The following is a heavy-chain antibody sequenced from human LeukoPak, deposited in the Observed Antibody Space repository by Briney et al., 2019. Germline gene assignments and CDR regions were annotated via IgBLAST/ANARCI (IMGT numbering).Heavy chain of an antibody. CDR3: AREPYGDYFDY. D-gene: IGHD4-17*01. CDR2: IKQDGSEK. Sequence: GGSLRLSCVPSGFTFSSYWMSWVRQAPGKGLEWVANIKQDGSEKYYVDSVKGRFTISRDNAKNSLYLQMNSLRAEDTAVYYCAREPYGDYFDYWGQGTLVTVSS. J-gene: IGHJ4*02. CDR1: GFTFSSYW. V-gene: IGHV3-7*03.